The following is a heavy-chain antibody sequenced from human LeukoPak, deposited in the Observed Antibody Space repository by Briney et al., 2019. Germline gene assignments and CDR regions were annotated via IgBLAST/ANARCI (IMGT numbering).Heavy chain of an antibody. D-gene: IGHD3-22*01. CDR2: ISYDGSNK. Sequence: GGSLRLSCAASGFTFSSYGMHWVRQAPGKGLEWVAVISYDGSNKYYADSVKGRFTISRDNSKNTLYLQMNSLRAEDTAVYYCAKGDSSGYYGYAFDIWGQGTMVTVSS. V-gene: IGHV3-30*18. CDR3: AKGDSSGYYGYAFDI. J-gene: IGHJ3*02. CDR1: GFTFSSYG.